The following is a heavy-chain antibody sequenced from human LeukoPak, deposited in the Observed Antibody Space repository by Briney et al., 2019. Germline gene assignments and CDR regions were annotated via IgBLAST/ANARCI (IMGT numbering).Heavy chain of an antibody. CDR2: INPSGGST. J-gene: IGHJ4*02. CDR1: GYTFTIYY. Sequence: ASVKVSCKASGYTFTIYYVHWVRQAPGQGLEWMGIINPSGGSTSYAQKFQGRVTMTRDMSTSTVYMELRSLRSEDTAVYYCAREWILNYYDSSGPLDYWGQGTLVTVSS. CDR3: AREWILNYYDSSGPLDY. V-gene: IGHV1-46*01. D-gene: IGHD3-22*01.